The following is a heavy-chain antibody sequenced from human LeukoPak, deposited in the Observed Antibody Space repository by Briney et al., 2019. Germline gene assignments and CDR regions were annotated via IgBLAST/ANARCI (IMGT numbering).Heavy chain of an antibody. D-gene: IGHD6-13*01. CDR2: IGYSGTT. CDR1: GGSVRSDSNY. CDR3: ARRYRNNWRFDY. J-gene: IGHJ4*02. V-gene: IGHV4-61*01. Sequence: PSETLSLTCTVSGGSVRSDSNYWSWIRQTPGKGLEWIGYIGYSGTTDYNPSLKSRVSMSLGTSKNEISLKLDSVTAADTAVYYCARRYRNNWRFDYWGQGTLVTVSS.